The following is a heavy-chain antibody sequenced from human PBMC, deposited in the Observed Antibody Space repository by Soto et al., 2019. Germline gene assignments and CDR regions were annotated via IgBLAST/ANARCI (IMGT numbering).Heavy chain of an antibody. CDR3: ARDLQWLVQVGMDV. CDR1: GFTSSSYS. CDR2: ISSGSGTI. D-gene: IGHD6-19*01. V-gene: IGHV3-48*01. J-gene: IGHJ6*02. Sequence: GGSLRLSCVASGFTSSSYSMNWVRQAPGKGLEWVSYISSGSGTIYYADSVRGRFTISRDNSKNTLYLQMNSLRAEDTAVYYCARDLQWLVQVGMDVWGQGTTVTVSS.